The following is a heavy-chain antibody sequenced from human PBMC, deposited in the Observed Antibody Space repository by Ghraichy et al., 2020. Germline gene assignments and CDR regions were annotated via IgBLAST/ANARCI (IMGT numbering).Heavy chain of an antibody. J-gene: IGHJ4*02. CDR2: IRNTGSPT. Sequence: GSLRLSCAASGFSFSTYGMNWVRQAPGKGLEWVAYIRNTGSPTYYADSVKGRFTVSRDNVKNSMFLQMNSLRVEDSALYYCARGDSRGGFDSWGQGTLVTVSS. CDR3: ARGDSRGGFDS. V-gene: IGHV3-48*01. CDR1: GFSFSTYG. D-gene: IGHD2-15*01.